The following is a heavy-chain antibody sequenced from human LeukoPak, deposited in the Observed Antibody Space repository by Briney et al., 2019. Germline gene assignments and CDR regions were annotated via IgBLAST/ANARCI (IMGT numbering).Heavy chain of an antibody. Sequence: GESLKISCTASGFTFSSYAMSWVRQAPGKGLEWVSAISGSGVTTYYADSVMGRFTISRDSSKNTLYVQMNRLRAEDTAVYYCAKANRDYDFWSGYPCFEYWGQGTLVTVSS. J-gene: IGHJ4*02. V-gene: IGHV3-23*01. CDR1: GFTFSSYA. CDR3: AKANRDYDFWSGYPCFEY. D-gene: IGHD3-3*01. CDR2: ISGSGVTT.